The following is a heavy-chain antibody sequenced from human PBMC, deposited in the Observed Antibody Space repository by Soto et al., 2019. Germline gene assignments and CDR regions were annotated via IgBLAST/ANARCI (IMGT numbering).Heavy chain of an antibody. J-gene: IGHJ6*02. CDR1: GYTFGRDG. V-gene: IGHV1-3*01. Sequence: ASVKVSCKGSGYTFGRDGMHWVRQAPGQGLEWLAWINAINGDTKYSQRFQGRLTVSRDNSKNTLYLQMNSLRAEDTAVYYCAMPYYGMDVWGQGTTVTVSS. CDR3: AMPYYGMDV. CDR2: INAINGDT.